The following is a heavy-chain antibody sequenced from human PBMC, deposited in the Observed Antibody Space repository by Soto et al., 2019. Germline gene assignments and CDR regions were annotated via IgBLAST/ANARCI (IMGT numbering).Heavy chain of an antibody. V-gene: IGHV3-23*01. CDR1: GFPCGSYD. CDR3: AKATATGGGAFDF. D-gene: IGHD2-8*02. Sequence: GSLRLSCAASGFPCGSYDMAWVRQAPGKGLEWVSTILVDGRTFYVDSVKGRFTISRDNSRNTVYLQMNSLTAGDTALYYCAKATATGGGAFDFCGQGTMVTVSS. CDR2: ILVDGRT. J-gene: IGHJ3*01.